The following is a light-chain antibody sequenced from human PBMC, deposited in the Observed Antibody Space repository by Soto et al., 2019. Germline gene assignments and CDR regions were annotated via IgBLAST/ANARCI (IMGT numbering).Light chain of an antibody. CDR3: QQYDHQPCT. CDR1: HDISKY. CDR2: DAS. Sequence: DIQMTQSPSSLSASVGDRVTITCHASHDISKYLTWYQQKPGKAPKLLIYDASNLETAVPSRFSGSGSGTDFTFPISSLQPEDFATYYCQQYDHQPCTFGPGTKVDIK. J-gene: IGKJ3*01. V-gene: IGKV1-33*01.